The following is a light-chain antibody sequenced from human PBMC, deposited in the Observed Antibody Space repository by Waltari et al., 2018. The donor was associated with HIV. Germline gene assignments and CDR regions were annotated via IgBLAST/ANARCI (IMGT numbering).Light chain of an antibody. CDR1: SSNLADGYD. Sequence: HSVLTQPPSVSGAPGQRVTISRTGSSSNLADGYDVHGDQQLPGTAPKLLIYGNSNRPSGVPDRFSGSKSGTSASLAISGLQPDDETDYYCQSYDRSLSNWVFGGGTKLTVL. CDR3: QSYDRSLSNWV. J-gene: IGLJ3*02. CDR2: GNS. V-gene: IGLV1-40*01.